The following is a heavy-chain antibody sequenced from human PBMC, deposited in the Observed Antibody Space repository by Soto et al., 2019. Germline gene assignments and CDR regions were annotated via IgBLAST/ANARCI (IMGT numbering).Heavy chain of an antibody. CDR2: IYYSGTT. CDR1: GGSIDSDGSY. Sequence: QVQLQESGPGLVKPSQTLSLTCTVSGGSIDSDGSYWSWIRQSPGEGLEWLGYIYYSGTTYYNPSLKSRVSISLNKSKNQFSLKLSSVTAADTAIYYCASGNFFSSSCSYLDLWGRGTLVTVSS. CDR3: ASGNFFSSSCSYLDL. J-gene: IGHJ2*01. D-gene: IGHD2-2*01. V-gene: IGHV4-31*03.